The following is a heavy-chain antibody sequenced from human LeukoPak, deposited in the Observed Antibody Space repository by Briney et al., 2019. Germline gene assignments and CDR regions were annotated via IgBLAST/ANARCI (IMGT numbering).Heavy chain of an antibody. CDR2: ISDGGGTK. D-gene: IGHD3-16*01. V-gene: IGHV3-48*03. J-gene: IGHJ4*02. CDR1: GFTFSSYE. CDR3: ASRGLYYDYVYGY. Sequence: PGGSLRLSCAASGFTFSSYEMNWVRQAPGKGLEWVSYISDGGGTKFYADSVKGRFTISRDNSRNSLYLHMNNLRAEDTALYYCASRGLYYDYVYGYWGQGTLVTVSS.